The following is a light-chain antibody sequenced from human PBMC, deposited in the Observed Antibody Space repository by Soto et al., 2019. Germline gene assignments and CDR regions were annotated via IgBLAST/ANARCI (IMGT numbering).Light chain of an antibody. J-gene: IGLJ2*01. CDR3: QSSDRSGTSVV. V-gene: IGLV3-25*01. Sequence: SYELTQPPSVSLSPGQTARIACSGDAMPIQYAYWYQQKPGQAPILVIYKDNERPSGIPERFSGSNSGTTATLTISGVQAEDAADYYCQSSDRSGTSVVFGGGTKLTVL. CDR1: AMPIQY. CDR2: KDN.